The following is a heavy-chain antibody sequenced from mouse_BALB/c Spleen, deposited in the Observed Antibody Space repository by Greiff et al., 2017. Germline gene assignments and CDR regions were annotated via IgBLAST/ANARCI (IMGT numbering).Heavy chain of an antibody. Sequence: QVQLKESGPGLVQPSQSLSITCTVSGFSLTSYGVHWVRQSPGKGLEWLGVIWSGGSTDYNAAFISRLSISKDNSKSQVFFKMNSLQADDTAIYYCARKIYYYGSSFYAMDYWGQGTSVTVSS. CDR3: ARKIYYYGSSFYAMDY. V-gene: IGHV2-4-1*01. CDR2: IWSGGST. J-gene: IGHJ4*01. CDR1: GFSLTSYG. D-gene: IGHD1-1*01.